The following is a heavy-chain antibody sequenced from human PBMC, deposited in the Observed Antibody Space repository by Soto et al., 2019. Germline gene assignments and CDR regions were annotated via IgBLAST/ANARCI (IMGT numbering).Heavy chain of an antibody. J-gene: IGHJ6*02. Sequence: SETLSLTCAVYGGSFSGYYWSWIRQPPGKWLEWIGEINHSGSTNYNPSLKSRVTISVDTSKNQFSLKLSSVTAADTAVYYCARGQGVVVPAAPRGMDVWGQGXTVTV. CDR2: INHSGST. CDR3: ARGQGVVVPAAPRGMDV. D-gene: IGHD2-2*01. V-gene: IGHV4-34*01. CDR1: GGSFSGYY.